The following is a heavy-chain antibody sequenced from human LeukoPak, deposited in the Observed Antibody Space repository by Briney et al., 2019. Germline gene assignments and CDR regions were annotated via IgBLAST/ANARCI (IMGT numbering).Heavy chain of an antibody. CDR3: ARDSYYYDSSGYYSVY. Sequence: PGGSLRLSCAASGFTVSSNYMSWVRQAPGKGLEWVSVIYSGGSTYYADSVKGRFTLSRDNSKNTLYLQMNSLRAEDTAVYYCARDSYYYDSSGYYSVYWGQGTLVTVSS. CDR1: GFTVSSNY. D-gene: IGHD3-22*01. J-gene: IGHJ4*02. V-gene: IGHV3-66*01. CDR2: IYSGGST.